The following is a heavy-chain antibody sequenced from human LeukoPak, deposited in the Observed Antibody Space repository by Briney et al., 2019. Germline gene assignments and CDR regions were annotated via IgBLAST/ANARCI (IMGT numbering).Heavy chain of an antibody. CDR1: GFTFGDYA. V-gene: IGHV3-49*04. Sequence: GGSMRLSCTASGFTFGDYAMSWVRQAPGKGLEWVGFIRSKAYGGTTEYAASVKGRFTISRDDSKSIAYLQMNSLKTEDTAVYYCTREAVSMVRDVYYGMDVWGQGTMVTVSS. D-gene: IGHD3-10*01. CDR3: TREAVSMVRDVYYGMDV. CDR2: IRSKAYGGTT. J-gene: IGHJ6*02.